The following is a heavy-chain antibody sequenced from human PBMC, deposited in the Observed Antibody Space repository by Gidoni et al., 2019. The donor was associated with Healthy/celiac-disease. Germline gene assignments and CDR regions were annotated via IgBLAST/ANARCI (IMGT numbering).Heavy chain of an antibody. V-gene: IGHV4-34*01. Sequence: QVQLQQWGAGLLKPSETLSLTCAVSGGSLSGYYWSWIRQPPGKGLELIGEINHSGSTNYNPSLKSRVTISVDTSKNQFSLKLTSVTAADTAVYYCARGRITTFTVRFDYWGQGTLVTVSS. CDR1: GGSLSGYY. D-gene: IGHD3-3*01. J-gene: IGHJ4*02. CDR2: INHSGST. CDR3: ARGRITTFTVRFDY.